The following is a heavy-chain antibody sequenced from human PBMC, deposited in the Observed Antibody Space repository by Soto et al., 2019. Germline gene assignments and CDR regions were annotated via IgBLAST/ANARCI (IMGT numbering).Heavy chain of an antibody. Sequence: QVHLVESGGGVVQPGGSLRLSCATSGFTFSNYGMHWVRQAPGKGLEWVAVIWYDGNNKFYADSVKDRFTISRDNSQNTVYLQMNSLRAEDTAVYYCARDLADINTWYYYYYGMDVWGQGTTVTVSS. D-gene: IGHD6-13*01. CDR1: GFTFSNYG. V-gene: IGHV3-33*01. CDR2: IWYDGNNK. J-gene: IGHJ6*02. CDR3: ARDLADINTWYYYYYGMDV.